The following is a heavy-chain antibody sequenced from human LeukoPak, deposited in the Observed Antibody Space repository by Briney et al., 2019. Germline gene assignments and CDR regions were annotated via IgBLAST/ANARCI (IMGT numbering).Heavy chain of an antibody. D-gene: IGHD6-6*01. Sequence: PGGSLRLSCAASGFTFDDYAMHWVRQAPGKGLEWVSGISWNSGSIGYADSVEGRFTISRDNAKNSLYLQMNNLRAEDTAVYYCSNGIYSSSYWGQGTLVTVSS. CDR2: ISWNSGSI. CDR3: SNGIYSSSY. J-gene: IGHJ4*02. CDR1: GFTFDDYA. V-gene: IGHV3-9*01.